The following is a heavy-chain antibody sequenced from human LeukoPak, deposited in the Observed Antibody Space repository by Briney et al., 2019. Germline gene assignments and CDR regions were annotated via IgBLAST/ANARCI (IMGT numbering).Heavy chain of an antibody. CDR2: ISSSGSTI. CDR1: GFTFSSYE. V-gene: IGHV3-48*03. D-gene: IGHD3-9*01. Sequence: GGSLRLSCAASGFTFSSYEMNWVRQAPGKGLEWVSYISSSGSTIYYADSVKGRFTISRDNAKNSLYLQMNSLRAEDTAVYYCASQLRYFDWLLGYAFDIWGQGTMVTVSS. CDR3: ASQLRYFDWLLGYAFDI. J-gene: IGHJ3*02.